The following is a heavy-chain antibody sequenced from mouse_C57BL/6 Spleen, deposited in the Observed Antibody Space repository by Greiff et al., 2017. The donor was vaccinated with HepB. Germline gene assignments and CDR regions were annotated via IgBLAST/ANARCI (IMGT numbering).Heavy chain of an antibody. J-gene: IGHJ4*01. CDR1: GYTFTSYW. D-gene: IGHD1-1*01. Sequence: VQLQQSGAELVKPGASVKLSCKASGYTFTSYWMHWVKQRPGRGLEWIGRIDPNSGGTKYNEKFKSKATLTVDKPSSTAYMQLSSLTSEDSAVYYCALYYGSPYYYAMDYWGQGTSVTVSS. V-gene: IGHV1-72*01. CDR2: IDPNSGGT. CDR3: ALYYGSPYYYAMDY.